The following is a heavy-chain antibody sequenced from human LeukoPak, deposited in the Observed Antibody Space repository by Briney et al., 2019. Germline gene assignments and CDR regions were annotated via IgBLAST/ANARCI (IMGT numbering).Heavy chain of an antibody. CDR2: INHSGST. CDR3: ARAEFEDCGGDCYPYFDY. CDR1: GGSFSGYY. V-gene: IGHV4-34*01. D-gene: IGHD2-21*01. Sequence: PSETLSLTCAVYGGSFSGYYWSWIRQPPGKGLEWIGEINHSGSTNYNPSLKSRVTISVDTSKNQFSLKLSSVTAADTAVYYCARAEFEDCGGDCYPYFDYWGQGTLVTVSS. J-gene: IGHJ4*02.